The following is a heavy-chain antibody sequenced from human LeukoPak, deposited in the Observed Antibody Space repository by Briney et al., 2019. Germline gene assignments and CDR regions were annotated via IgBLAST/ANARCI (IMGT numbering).Heavy chain of an antibody. CDR3: AITMGRGFFDY. CDR1: GFTFTNAW. CDR2: IKTKTDGGTT. Sequence: GGSLRLSCAASGFTFTNAWMSWVRQAPGKGLEWVGRIKTKTDGGTTDYAAPAKGRFTISRDDSKNTLCLQMNSLKTEDTAVYYCAITMGRGFFDYWGQGTLVTVSS. V-gene: IGHV3-15*01. D-gene: IGHD3-10*01. J-gene: IGHJ4*02.